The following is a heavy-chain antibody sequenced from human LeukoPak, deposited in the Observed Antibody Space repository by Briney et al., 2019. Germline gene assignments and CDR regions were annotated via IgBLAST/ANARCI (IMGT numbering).Heavy chain of an antibody. Sequence: GGSLRLSCAASGFTFSTYSMNWVRQAPGKGLEWVSSISSSSTDIYYGDSVKGRFAISRDNAKNSLYLQMNSLRTEDTAVYYCGSVPGPATVTPWGQGTLVTVSS. CDR3: GSVPGPATVTP. V-gene: IGHV3-21*01. D-gene: IGHD4-17*01. CDR2: ISSSSTDI. CDR1: GFTFSTYS. J-gene: IGHJ5*02.